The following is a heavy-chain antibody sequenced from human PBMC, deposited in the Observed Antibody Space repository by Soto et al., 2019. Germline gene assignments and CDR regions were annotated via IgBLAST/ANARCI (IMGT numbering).Heavy chain of an antibody. CDR3: AKEGSPKVSRWDDY. V-gene: IGHV3-30*18. CDR1: GFTFSDYG. CDR2: ISHEGGTQ. D-gene: IGHD1-26*01. J-gene: IGHJ4*02. Sequence: QVQLAESGGGVVQPGGSLRLSCAASGFTFSDYGIDWIRQAPGKGLEWVAVISHEGGTQYYADSVRGRFTVSRDNSKNTFDLKMDSLRPEDTAVYFCAKEGSPKVSRWDDYWGQGTLVTVSS.